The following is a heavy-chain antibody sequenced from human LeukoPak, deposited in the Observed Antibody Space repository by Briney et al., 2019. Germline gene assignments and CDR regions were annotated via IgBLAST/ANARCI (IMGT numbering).Heavy chain of an antibody. D-gene: IGHD6-13*01. J-gene: IGHJ5*02. CDR1: GFTVNGNY. CDR2: IYSSGGT. Sequence: GGSLRLSCAASGFTVNGNYMSWVRQAAGKGLEWVSVIYSSGGTFYADSVKGRFTISRDNSKNTLYLQMHSLRAEDTAVYYCARASSSWQHQSFDPWGQGTLVTVSP. CDR3: ARASSSWQHQSFDP. V-gene: IGHV3-53*01.